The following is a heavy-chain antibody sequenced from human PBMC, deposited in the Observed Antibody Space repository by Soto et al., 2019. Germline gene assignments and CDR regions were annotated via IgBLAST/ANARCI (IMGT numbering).Heavy chain of an antibody. Sequence: PFVPKSLTCTVSEGNIKDVTYHRGMKRKTPGKGLEWIGCIYYSGTSSYNPSLESRVTMSVDTSKKQLSLRLRSVTAADTAVYFCARLHGNRPNCVPLDSWGQGTLVTVSS. CDR2: IYYSGTS. CDR3: ARLHGNRPNCVPLDS. D-gene: IGHD1-1*01. CDR1: EGNIKDVTYH. V-gene: IGHV4-39*01. J-gene: IGHJ5*01.